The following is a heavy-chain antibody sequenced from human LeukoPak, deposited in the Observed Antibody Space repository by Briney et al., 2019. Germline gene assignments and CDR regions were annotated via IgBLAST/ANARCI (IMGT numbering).Heavy chain of an antibody. V-gene: IGHV1-2*02. Sequence: ASVKVSCKASGYAFTGYYMHWVRQAPGQGLEWMGWINPNSGGTNYAQKFQGRVTMTRDTSISTAYMELSRLGSDDTAVYYCARVQIVFGRGGSGYYYWGQGTLVTVSS. D-gene: IGHD3-22*01. CDR1: GYAFTGYY. CDR2: INPNSGGT. J-gene: IGHJ4*02. CDR3: ARVQIVFGRGGSGYYY.